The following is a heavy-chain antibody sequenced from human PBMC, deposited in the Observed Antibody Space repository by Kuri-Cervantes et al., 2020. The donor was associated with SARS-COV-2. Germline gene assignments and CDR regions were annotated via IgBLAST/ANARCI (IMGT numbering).Heavy chain of an antibody. CDR3: ARGGYSSGWYAVD. J-gene: IGHJ4*02. CDR2: IYYSGST. Sequence: GSLRLSCTVSGGSISSYYWSWIRQPPGKGLEWIGYIYYSGSTNYNPSLKSRVTISVHTSKNQFSLKLSSVTAADTAVYYCARGGYSSGWYAVDWGQGTLVTVSS. CDR1: GGSISSYY. V-gene: IGHV4-59*01. D-gene: IGHD6-19*01.